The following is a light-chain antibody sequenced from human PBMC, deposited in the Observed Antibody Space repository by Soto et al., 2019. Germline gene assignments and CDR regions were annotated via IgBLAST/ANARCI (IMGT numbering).Light chain of an antibody. CDR1: SSDVGNYKY. V-gene: IGLV2-14*01. J-gene: IGLJ1*01. CDR3: FSYTSSGTYV. Sequence: QSVLTQPASVSGSPGQSITIPCTGTSSDVGNYKYVSWYQQHPGKAPKLMIYEVSNRPSGVSNRFSGSKSGNTASLTISGLQADDETDYYCFSYTSSGTYVFGTGTKVTVL. CDR2: EVS.